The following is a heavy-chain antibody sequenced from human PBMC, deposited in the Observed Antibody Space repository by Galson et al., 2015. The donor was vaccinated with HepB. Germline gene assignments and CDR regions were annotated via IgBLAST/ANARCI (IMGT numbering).Heavy chain of an antibody. V-gene: IGHV1-18*04. J-gene: IGHJ4*02. CDR2: ISGYSGNT. CDR3: VRDLASVGPIFFDY. Sequence: VKVSCKASGYTFLSFGISWVRQAPGQGLEWMGWISGYSGNTVYAQKFQGRVTLTTDTSTSTAYMELRSLRSDDTAFYYCVRDLASVGPIFFDYWGQGTLVTVSS. D-gene: IGHD1-26*01. CDR1: GYTFLSFG.